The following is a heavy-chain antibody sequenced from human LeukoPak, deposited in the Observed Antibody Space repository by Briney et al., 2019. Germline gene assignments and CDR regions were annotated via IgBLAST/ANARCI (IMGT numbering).Heavy chain of an antibody. CDR3: ARVVPTMSKTFDY. V-gene: IGHV6-1*01. Sequence: SQTLSLTCAISGDSVSRNDAGWNWIRQSPSRGLEWLGRTYYKSKWYNDYAVSVKSRITINPDTSKNQFSLQLNSVTPEDTAVYYCARVVPTMSKTFDYWGQGTPVTVSS. CDR1: GDSVSRNDAG. J-gene: IGHJ4*02. CDR2: TYYKSKWYN. D-gene: IGHD5-12*01.